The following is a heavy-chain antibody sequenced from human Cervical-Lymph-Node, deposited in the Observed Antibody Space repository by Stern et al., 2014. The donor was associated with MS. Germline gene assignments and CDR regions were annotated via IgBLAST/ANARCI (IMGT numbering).Heavy chain of an antibody. CDR2: MFPNDSDI. CDR3: ARSEKFDF. J-gene: IGHJ3*01. CDR1: GYRFTSYW. V-gene: IGHV5-51*03. Sequence: EVQLVESGAEVRKPGESLTIPCKGFGYRFTSYWIGWVRKKPGKGLEWLSIMFPNDSDIRYNPSCRGQVTISADKSISTAYLQWSSLKASDPAMYYCARSEKFDFWGQGTMVTVSS. D-gene: IGHD1-14*01.